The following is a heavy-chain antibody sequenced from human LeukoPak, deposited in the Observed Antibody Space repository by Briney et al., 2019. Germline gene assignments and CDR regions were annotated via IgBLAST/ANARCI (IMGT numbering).Heavy chain of an antibody. CDR2: IWYDGSNE. D-gene: IGHD6-13*01. CDR3: ARDEDGSWYRRGGFDP. Sequence: PGRSLRLSCAASGFTFSSYGMHWVRQAPGKGLEWVAVIWYDGSNEYYADSVKGRFTISRDNSKNTLYLQMNSLRAEDTAVYYCARDEDGSWYRRGGFDPWGQGTLVTVSS. CDR1: GFTFSSYG. V-gene: IGHV3-33*01. J-gene: IGHJ5*02.